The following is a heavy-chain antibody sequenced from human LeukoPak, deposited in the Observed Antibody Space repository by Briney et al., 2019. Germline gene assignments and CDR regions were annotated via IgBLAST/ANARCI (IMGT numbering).Heavy chain of an antibody. Sequence: GGSLRLSCAASGFTFDDYGMSWVRQAPGKGLEWVSGINWNGGSTGYADSVKGRFTISRDNAKNSLYLQMNSLRAEDTAVYYCARVGGKRGYSGYDYPFGNYWGQGTLVTVSS. J-gene: IGHJ4*02. V-gene: IGHV3-20*04. D-gene: IGHD5-12*01. CDR3: ARVGGKRGYSGYDYPFGNY. CDR2: INWNGGST. CDR1: GFTFDDYG.